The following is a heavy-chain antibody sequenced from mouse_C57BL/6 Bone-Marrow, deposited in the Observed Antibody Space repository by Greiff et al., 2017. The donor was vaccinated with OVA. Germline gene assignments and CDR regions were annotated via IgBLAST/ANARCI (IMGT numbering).Heavy chain of an antibody. Sequence: QVQLQQSGAELARPGASVKLSCKASGYTFTSYGISWVKQRTGQGLEWIGEISPRSGNTYYNEKFKGKATLTADKSSSTAYMELRSLTSEDSAVFFCARERGGDLAYWGQGTLVTVSA. J-gene: IGHJ3*01. CDR1: GYTFTSYG. V-gene: IGHV1-81*01. CDR2: ISPRSGNT. CDR3: ARERGGDLAY.